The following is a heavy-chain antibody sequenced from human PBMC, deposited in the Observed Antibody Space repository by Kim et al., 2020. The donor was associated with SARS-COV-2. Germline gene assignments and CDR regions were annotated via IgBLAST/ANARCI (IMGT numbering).Heavy chain of an antibody. D-gene: IGHD1-1*01. CDR3: AKDCRKKWNDGGRFDP. V-gene: IGHV3-9*01. J-gene: IGHJ5*02. CDR2: ISWESGTK. CDR1: GFTFGDFA. Sequence: GGSLRLSCAASGFTFGDFAMHWIRQAPGKGLEWVSGISWESGTKGYADSVKGRFTISRDNAKNALYLQMNSLRVEDTALYYCAKDCRKKWNDGGRFDPWGQGTLVPVSS.